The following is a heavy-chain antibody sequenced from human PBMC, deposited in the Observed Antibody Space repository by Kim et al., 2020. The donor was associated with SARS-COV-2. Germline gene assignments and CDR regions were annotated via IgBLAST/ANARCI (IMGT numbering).Heavy chain of an antibody. V-gene: IGHV3-30*04. J-gene: IGHJ6*02. D-gene: IGHD3-9*01. CDR1: GFTFSSYA. Sequence: GGSLRLSCAASGFTFSSYAMHWVRQAPGKGLEWVAVISYDGSNKYYADSVKGRFTISRDNSKNTLYLQMNSLRAEDTAVYYCARGLNYDILTGYYIDYYYYGMDVWGQGTTVTVSS. CDR3: ARGLNYDILTGYYIDYYYYGMDV. CDR2: ISYDGSNK.